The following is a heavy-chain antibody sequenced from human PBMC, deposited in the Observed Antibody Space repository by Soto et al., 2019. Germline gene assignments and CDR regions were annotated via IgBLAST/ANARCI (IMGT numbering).Heavy chain of an antibody. CDR3: ASDGGAAPVDY. V-gene: IGHV1-69*12. D-gene: IGHD6-6*01. Sequence: QVQLVQSGAEVKKPGSSVKVSCKAFGGTFSSYAINWIRQAPGQGLEWMGGIIPIFGTTTYAQRFQARVTITADESTSTAYMELSSLRSEDTALYYCASDGGAAPVDYWGQGTLVTVSS. CDR1: GGTFSSYA. CDR2: IIPIFGTT. J-gene: IGHJ4*02.